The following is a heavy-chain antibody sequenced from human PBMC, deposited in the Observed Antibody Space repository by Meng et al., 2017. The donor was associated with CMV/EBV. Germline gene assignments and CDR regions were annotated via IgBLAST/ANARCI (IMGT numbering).Heavy chain of an antibody. CDR3: ARPHQTSGYYGSYYYYGMDV. CDR1: GFTFSSYS. V-gene: IGHV3-21*01. Sequence: GGSLRLSCAASGFTFSSYSMNWVRQAPGKGLEWVSSISSSSSYIYYADSVKGRFTISRDNAKNSLYLQMNSLRAEDTAVYYCARPHQTSGYYGSYYYYGMDVWGQGTTVTV. D-gene: IGHD3-3*01. J-gene: IGHJ6*02. CDR2: ISSSSSYI.